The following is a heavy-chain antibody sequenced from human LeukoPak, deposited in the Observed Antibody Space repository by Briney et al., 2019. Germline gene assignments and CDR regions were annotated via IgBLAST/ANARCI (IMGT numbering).Heavy chain of an antibody. Sequence: SETLSLTCAVSGGSVTDYYWSWIRQSPGKGLEWIGDIYHTGTSYNPSLKSRGTISADTSKNQFSLKLTSVTAADTAVYYCARALGYCSGGSCYQPAYWGQGILVTVSS. CDR1: GGSVTDYY. V-gene: IGHV4-59*08. CDR3: ARALGYCSGGSCYQPAY. D-gene: IGHD2-15*01. CDR2: IYHTGT. J-gene: IGHJ4*02.